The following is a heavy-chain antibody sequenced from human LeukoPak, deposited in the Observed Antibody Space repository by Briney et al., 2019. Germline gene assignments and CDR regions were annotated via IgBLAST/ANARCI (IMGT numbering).Heavy chain of an antibody. Sequence: GGSLRLSCAASGFTFSSYAMHWVRQAPGKGLEWVSAISGSGGSTYYADSVKGRFTISRDNSKNTLYLQMNSLRAEDTAVYYCAKAVGYCSGGSCYPFDYWGQGTLVTVSS. V-gene: IGHV3-23*01. CDR1: GFTFSSYA. CDR3: AKAVGYCSGGSCYPFDY. CDR2: ISGSGGST. D-gene: IGHD2-15*01. J-gene: IGHJ4*02.